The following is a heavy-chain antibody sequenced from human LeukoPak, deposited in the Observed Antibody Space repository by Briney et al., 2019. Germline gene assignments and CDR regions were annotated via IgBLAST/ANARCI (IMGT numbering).Heavy chain of an antibody. V-gene: IGHV1-46*01. CDR2: INPNGDST. CDR1: GDTFRSDY. CDR3: ARSPRLSDSSSWYNY. Sequence: ASVKVSCEASGDTFRSDYVHWVRQAPGQGFEWVGVINPNGDSTNYAQRFKGRVTMTRDMSTRTVYMELNSLRSDDTAVYYCARSPRLSDSSSWYNYWGQGTQVTVSS. D-gene: IGHD6-13*01. J-gene: IGHJ4*02.